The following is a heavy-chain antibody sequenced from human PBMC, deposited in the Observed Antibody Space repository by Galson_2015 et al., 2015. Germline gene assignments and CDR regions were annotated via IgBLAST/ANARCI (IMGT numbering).Heavy chain of an antibody. Sequence: SVKVSCKASGGTFSSYAISWVRQAPGQGLEWMGGIIPIFGTANYAQKFQGRVTITADESTSTAYMELSSLRSEDTAVYYCASRSEPAAMSRYYYYGMDVWGQGTTVTVSS. J-gene: IGHJ6*02. CDR3: ASRSEPAAMSRYYYYGMDV. V-gene: IGHV1-69*13. CDR2: IIPIFGTA. CDR1: GGTFSSYA. D-gene: IGHD2-2*01.